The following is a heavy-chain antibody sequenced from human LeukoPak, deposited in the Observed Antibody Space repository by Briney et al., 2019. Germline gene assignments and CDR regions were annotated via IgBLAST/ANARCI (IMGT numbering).Heavy chain of an antibody. CDR2: INGYGSTT. V-gene: IGHV3-74*01. CDR3: ASLVGGYYPPVEAFDV. D-gene: IGHD3-3*01. CDR1: GFIFRSCW. Sequence: GGSLRLSCAASGFIFRSCWMHWVRHAPGKELVWVSRINGYGSTTHYAVSVRGRFTISRDNPKNTLYLQMNSLRADDSAVYFCASLVGGYYPPVEAFDVWGQGTMVTVSS. J-gene: IGHJ3*01.